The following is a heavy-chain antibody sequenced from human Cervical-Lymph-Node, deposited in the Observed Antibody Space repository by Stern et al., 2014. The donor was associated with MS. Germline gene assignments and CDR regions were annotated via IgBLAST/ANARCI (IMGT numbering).Heavy chain of an antibody. V-gene: IGHV4-4*02. CDR2: ISYTGGT. CDR1: GDFVTNTNY. D-gene: IGHD6-25*01. CDR3: ARRGGQRLIHFDS. J-gene: IGHJ4*02. Sequence: QLQLQESGPGLVKPSETLFLTCVVSGDFVTNTNYWSWVRQSPGKGLEWIGEISYTGGTNYNPSLKSRALMSLDNSKNQFSLILASVTATDTAVYFCARRGGQRLIHFDSWGQGTLVTVSS.